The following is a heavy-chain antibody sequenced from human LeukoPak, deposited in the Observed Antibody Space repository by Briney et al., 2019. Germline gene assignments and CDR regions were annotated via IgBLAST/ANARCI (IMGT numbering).Heavy chain of an antibody. Sequence: SETLSLTCPVSGGSISGYYWSWIRQPPGRGREWIGYVYTTGATDYNPSLKSRVTISTDTSRNQISLRLTSVTAADTAVYYCARQSCSGSGCWNLLDYWGQGTQVTVSS. V-gene: IGHV4-4*09. CDR3: ARQSCSGSGCWNLLDY. J-gene: IGHJ4*02. D-gene: IGHD2-2*01. CDR1: GGSISGYY. CDR2: VYTTGAT.